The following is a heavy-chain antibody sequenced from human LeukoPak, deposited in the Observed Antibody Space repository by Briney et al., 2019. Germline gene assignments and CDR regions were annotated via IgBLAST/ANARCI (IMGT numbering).Heavy chain of an antibody. Sequence: GGSLRLSCAASGFTFSDYYMNWIRQAPGKGLEWLSYISSSGSTTYYADSVKGRFIISRDNAKNSLYLQMNSLRAEDTAVYYCARDMGMATIWGQGTLVTVSS. CDR2: ISSSGSTT. CDR1: GFTFSDYY. CDR3: ARDMGMATI. D-gene: IGHD5-24*01. J-gene: IGHJ4*02. V-gene: IGHV3-11*01.